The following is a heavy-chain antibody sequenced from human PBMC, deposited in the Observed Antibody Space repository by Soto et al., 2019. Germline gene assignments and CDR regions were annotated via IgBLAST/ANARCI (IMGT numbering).Heavy chain of an antibody. Sequence: ASVKVSCKASGYTFTSYGISWVRQAPGQGLEWMGWISAYNGNTNYAQKLQGRVTMTTDTSTSTAYMELRSLRSDDTAVYYCARVGSSSSDYYYYYMDVWGKGTTVTVSS. V-gene: IGHV1-18*01. CDR3: ARVGSSSSDYYYYYMDV. CDR2: ISAYNGNT. D-gene: IGHD6-6*01. J-gene: IGHJ6*03. CDR1: GYTFTSYG.